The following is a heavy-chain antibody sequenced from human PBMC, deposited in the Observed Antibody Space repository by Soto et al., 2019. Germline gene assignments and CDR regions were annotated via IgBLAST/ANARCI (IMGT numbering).Heavy chain of an antibody. V-gene: IGHV3-48*02. CDR3: ALFDIMITFGGVIAPSWFDP. Sequence: SLRLSCAASGFTFSSYAMHLVRQAPGKGLEWVSYISSSSSTIYYADSVKGRFTISRDNAKNSLYLQMNSLRDEDTAVYYCALFDIMITFGGVIAPSWFDPWGQGTLVTVSS. CDR2: ISSSSSTI. CDR1: GFTFSSYA. D-gene: IGHD3-16*02. J-gene: IGHJ5*02.